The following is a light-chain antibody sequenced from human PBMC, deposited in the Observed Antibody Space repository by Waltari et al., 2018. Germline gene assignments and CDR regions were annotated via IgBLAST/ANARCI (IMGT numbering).Light chain of an antibody. CDR1: ERFDRAW. V-gene: IGKV3-20*01. Sequence: CRASERFDRAWPVYQQTTGQAPRLLIYDTSTRATGIPKRFSGSRSGTDLSLTHRRVEPEDFAFYYCPMYVRLPVTFGQGTKVEVK. CDR2: DTS. J-gene: IGKJ1*01. CDR3: PMYVRLPVT.